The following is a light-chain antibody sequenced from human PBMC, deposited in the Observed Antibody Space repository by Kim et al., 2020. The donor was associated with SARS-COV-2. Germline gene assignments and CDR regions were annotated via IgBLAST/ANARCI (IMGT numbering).Light chain of an antibody. J-gene: IGLJ2*01. Sequence: QPTTIPITATRGDDGGYNYFSWYQQHPGKAPILMIYDVSNRPSGVSNRFSGSKSGNTASLTISGLQAEDEADYYCSSYTSSSTLVVFGGGTQLTVL. V-gene: IGLV2-14*03. CDR2: DVS. CDR3: SSYTSSSTLVV. CDR1: RGDDGGYNY.